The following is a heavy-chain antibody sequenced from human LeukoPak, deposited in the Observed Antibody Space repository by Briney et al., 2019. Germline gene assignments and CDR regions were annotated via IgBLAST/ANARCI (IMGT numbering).Heavy chain of an antibody. D-gene: IGHD3-16*02. CDR3: ATLYDYVWGSYRPGFAGEKNYNNRDV. CDR1: GFTFSSYA. J-gene: IGHJ6*03. Sequence: GGSLRLSCAASGFTFSSYAMSWVRQAPGKGLEWVSNISGSGGSTYYADSVKGRITISRDNAKNSLYLQMNSLRGEDTAVYYWATLYDYVWGSYRPGFAGEKNYNNRDVGGKGTRVTV. V-gene: IGHV3-23*01. CDR2: ISGSGGST.